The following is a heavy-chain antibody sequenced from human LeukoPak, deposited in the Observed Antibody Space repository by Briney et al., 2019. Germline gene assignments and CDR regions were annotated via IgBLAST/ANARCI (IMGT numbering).Heavy chain of an antibody. V-gene: IGHV1-2*02. CDR1: GYTFTDYY. CDR3: ARDSNYDLLTASAFDI. CDR2: ISTYGGDT. Sequence: ASVKVSCKASGYTFTDYYIHWVRQAPGQGLEWMGWISTYGGDTNYAQKFQGSVTMTRDTPITTAFMELSRLTSDDTAVYYCARDSNYDLLTASAFDIWGQGTIVTVSS. J-gene: IGHJ3*02. D-gene: IGHD3-9*01.